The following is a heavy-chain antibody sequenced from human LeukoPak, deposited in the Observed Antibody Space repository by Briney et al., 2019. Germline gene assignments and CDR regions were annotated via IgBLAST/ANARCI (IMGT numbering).Heavy chain of an antibody. CDR1: GGSISSYY. V-gene: IGHV4-59*01. CDR2: IYYSGST. J-gene: IGHJ4*02. D-gene: IGHD3-22*01. CDR3: ASSIYYYDSSGYHY. Sequence: SETLPLTCTVSGGSISSYYWSWIRQPPGKGLEWIGYIYYSGSTNYNPSLKSRVTISVDTSKNQFSLKLSSVTAADTAVYYCASSIYYYDSSGYHYWGQGTLVTVSS.